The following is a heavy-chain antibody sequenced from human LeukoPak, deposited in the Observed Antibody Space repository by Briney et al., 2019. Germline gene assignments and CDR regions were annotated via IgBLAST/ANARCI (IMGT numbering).Heavy chain of an antibody. Sequence: GEALKISCQGSGYSFTSYWIGLVRQLPGKGLELMGIIYPGDSDTRYSPSFQGQVTIPADKSISTAYLQWSSLKASDTAMYYCAIQTDYPWGAGWVDRGDAFDIWGQGTMVTVSS. CDR1: GYSFTSYW. CDR3: AIQTDYPWGAGWVDRGDAFDI. V-gene: IGHV5-51*01. J-gene: IGHJ3*02. D-gene: IGHD3-16*01. CDR2: IYPGDSDT.